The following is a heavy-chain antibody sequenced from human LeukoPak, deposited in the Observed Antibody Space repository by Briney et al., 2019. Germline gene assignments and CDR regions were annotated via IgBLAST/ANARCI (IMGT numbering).Heavy chain of an antibody. CDR2: INPNSGGT. CDR1: GYTFTGYY. J-gene: IGHJ4*02. Sequence: ASVKVSCKASGYTFTGYYMHWVRQAPGQGLERMGWINPNSGGTNYAQKFQGRVTMTRDTSISTAYMELSRLRSDDTAVYYCAKSWYYYGSGSDYWGQGTLVTVSS. D-gene: IGHD3-10*01. CDR3: AKSWYYYGSGSDY. V-gene: IGHV1-2*02.